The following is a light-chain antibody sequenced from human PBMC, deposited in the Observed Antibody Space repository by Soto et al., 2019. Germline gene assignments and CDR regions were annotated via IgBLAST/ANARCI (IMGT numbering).Light chain of an antibody. CDR2: GAS. J-gene: IGKJ4*01. V-gene: IGKV3-20*01. CDR1: XSXXXSY. CDR3: QQYGSSPRT. Sequence: EIVLTQSPGXLXLSPGEXXXXXXRASXSXXXSYLAWYQQKPGQAPRLLIYGASSRATGIPDRFSGSGSGTDFTLTISRLEPEDFAVYYCQQYGSSPRTFGGGTKVEIK.